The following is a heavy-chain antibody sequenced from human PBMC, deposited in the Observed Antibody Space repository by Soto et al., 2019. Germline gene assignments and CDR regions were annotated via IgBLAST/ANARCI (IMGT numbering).Heavy chain of an antibody. CDR3: ARPAATVIFYSGMDV. Sequence: GGSLRLSCAASGFTFSDSAMHWIRQAPGKGLEWVAIISFDGSNEHYADSVQGRFTISRDNSENTLYLQMNSLRADDTAVYYCARPAATVIFYSGMDVWGQGTTVTVSS. J-gene: IGHJ6*02. CDR1: GFTFSDSA. D-gene: IGHD4-17*01. CDR2: ISFDGSNE. V-gene: IGHV3-30-3*01.